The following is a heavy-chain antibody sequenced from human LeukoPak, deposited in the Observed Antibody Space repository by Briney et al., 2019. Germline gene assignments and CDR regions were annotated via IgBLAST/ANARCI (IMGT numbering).Heavy chain of an antibody. Sequence: GGSLRLSCAASGFTFSDYYMSWIRQAPGKGLEWVSYISSSGSTIYYADSVKGRFTISRDNAKNSLSLQMNSLRAEDTAVYYCAKVSHIVVVTGADYWGQGTLVTVSS. D-gene: IGHD2-21*02. J-gene: IGHJ4*02. CDR2: ISSSGSTI. CDR3: AKVSHIVVVTGADY. V-gene: IGHV3-11*04. CDR1: GFTFSDYY.